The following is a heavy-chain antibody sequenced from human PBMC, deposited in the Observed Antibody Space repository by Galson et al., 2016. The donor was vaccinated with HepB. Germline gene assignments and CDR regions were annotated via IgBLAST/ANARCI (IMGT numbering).Heavy chain of an antibody. CDR1: GYTFDSYW. V-gene: IGHV5-51*01. J-gene: IGHJ6*02. D-gene: IGHD3/OR15-3a*01. CDR3: ARHKMPPNDFWTGYVDYGMDV. Sequence: SGAEVKTSGESLKISCRGSGYTFDSYWIGWVRQMPGKGLEWMGIIYPGDFDTRYSPSFQGQVTISADKSSNIAYLQWSSLKASDTAMYYCARHKMPPNDFWTGYVDYGMDVWGQGTTVTVSS. CDR2: IYPGDFDT.